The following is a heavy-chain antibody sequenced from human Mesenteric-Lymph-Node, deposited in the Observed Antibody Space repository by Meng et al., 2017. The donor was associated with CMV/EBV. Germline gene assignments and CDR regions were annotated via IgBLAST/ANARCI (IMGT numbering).Heavy chain of an antibody. CDR2: ITSSGSTI. Sequence: GESLKISCAASGFTVSSTFISWVRQAPGKGLEWVSYITSSGSTIYYADSVKGRFTISRDNTNNLLYLQMSGLRVEDTAVYYCAGSLIPHALFYADHWGQGTLVTVSS. J-gene: IGHJ4*02. CDR3: AGSLIPHALFYADH. V-gene: IGHV3-48*04. CDR1: GFTVSSTF. D-gene: IGHD2-21*01.